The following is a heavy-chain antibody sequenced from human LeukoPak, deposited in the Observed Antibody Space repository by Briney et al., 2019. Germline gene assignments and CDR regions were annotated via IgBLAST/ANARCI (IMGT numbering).Heavy chain of an antibody. D-gene: IGHD6-19*01. CDR3: ARDPSGRGMDV. CDR1: GFTFSSYD. J-gene: IGHJ6*02. Sequence: GGSLRLSCAASGFTFSSYDMQWVRQVIGKGLEWVSAIGIAGDTHYSGSVKGRFTISRENAKNSLYLQMNGLRAGDTAVYYCARDPSGRGMDVWGQGTTVTVSS. V-gene: IGHV3-13*01. CDR2: IGIAGDT.